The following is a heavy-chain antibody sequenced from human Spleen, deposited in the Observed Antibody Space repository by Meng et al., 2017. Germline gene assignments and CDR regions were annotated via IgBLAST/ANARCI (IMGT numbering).Heavy chain of an antibody. J-gene: IGHJ4*02. Sequence: GESLKVSCKASGYTFTSYGVHWVRQAPGQRLEWMGWINVGNGNTKYSQKFQGRVTITRDTSASTAYMELSSLRSEDTAVYYCAKRWPIPGGGGQGTLVTVSS. D-gene: IGHD5-24*01. CDR1: GYTFTSYG. CDR2: INVGNGNT. CDR3: AKRWPIPGG. V-gene: IGHV1-3*01.